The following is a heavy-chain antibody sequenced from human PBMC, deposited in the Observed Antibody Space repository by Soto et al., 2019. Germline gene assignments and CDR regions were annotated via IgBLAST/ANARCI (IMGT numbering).Heavy chain of an antibody. CDR1: GFTFSSYG. Sequence: PGCSLRLSCAEAGFTFSSYGMHWVRQVPGKGMEWVAVIWYDGSNKYYADSVKGRFTISRDNSKNTLYLQMNSLRAEDPAVYYCARDPRYPHISSWSPVDYWGQGTLVTGSS. D-gene: IGHD6-13*01. V-gene: IGHV3-33*01. J-gene: IGHJ4*02. CDR2: IWYDGSNK. CDR3: ARDPRYPHISSWSPVDY.